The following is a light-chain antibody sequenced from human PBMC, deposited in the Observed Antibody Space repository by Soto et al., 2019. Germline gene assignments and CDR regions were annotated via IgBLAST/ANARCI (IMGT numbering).Light chain of an antibody. V-gene: IGKV3-15*01. J-gene: IGKJ4*01. Sequence: EIVMTQSPAALSVSPGERASLSCRASQSVNTNLAWYQQKPGQAPRLLIYEASRRATGIPARFSGSGSGTDFTLTISSLQSEDVAIYYYQQYKKWPPLTFGGGTKVDIK. CDR3: QQYKKWPPLT. CDR1: QSVNTN. CDR2: EAS.